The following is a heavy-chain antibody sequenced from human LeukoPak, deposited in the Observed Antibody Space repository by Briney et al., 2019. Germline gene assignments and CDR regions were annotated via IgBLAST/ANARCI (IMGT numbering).Heavy chain of an antibody. CDR1: GWSFNDYY. J-gene: IGHJ5*02. CDR3: ARGQVPAARGYNWFDP. D-gene: IGHD2-2*01. Sequence: PSETLSLTCAVYGWSFNDYYWTWVRQPPGKGLEWIGEINARGDTDYSPSLKSRVTISVDSSKNQFSLTLTSMIAADTAIYYCARGQVPAARGYNWFDPWGQGTLVTVSS. V-gene: IGHV4-34*01. CDR2: INARGDT.